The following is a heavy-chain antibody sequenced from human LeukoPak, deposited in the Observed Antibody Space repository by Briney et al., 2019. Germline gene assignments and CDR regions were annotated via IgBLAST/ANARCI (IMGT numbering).Heavy chain of an antibody. D-gene: IGHD2/OR15-2a*01. J-gene: IGHJ4*02. CDR3: ARDFQNIATDY. Sequence: GGSLRLSCEASGFTFRSYWVTWVRQAPGKGLEWVANIKQEGSERSYVDSVKGRFTISRDDAKNSLYLQMNSLRVEDTAVYFCARDFQNIATDYWGRGTPVTVSS. CDR2: IKQEGSER. V-gene: IGHV3-7*01. CDR1: GFTFRSYW.